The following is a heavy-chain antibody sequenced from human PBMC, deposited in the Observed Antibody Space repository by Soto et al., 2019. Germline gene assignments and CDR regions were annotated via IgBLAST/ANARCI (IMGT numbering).Heavy chain of an antibody. D-gene: IGHD6-6*01. CDR1: GFTFSSYA. CDR3: ARIGYRSSCFDY. V-gene: IGHV3-23*01. Sequence: GGSLRLSCAASGFTFSSYAMSWVRQAPGKGLEWVSAISGSGSNTYYADSVKGRFTISRDNSKNTVFLQMNSLRAEDTAVYYCARIGYRSSCFDYWGQGIPVTVSS. J-gene: IGHJ4*02. CDR2: ISGSGSNT.